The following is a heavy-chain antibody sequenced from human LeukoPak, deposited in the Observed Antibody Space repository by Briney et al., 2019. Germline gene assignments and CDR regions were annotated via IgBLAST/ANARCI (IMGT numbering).Heavy chain of an antibody. CDR2: IIPIFGTA. V-gene: IGHV1-69*05. Sequence: GSSVKVSCKASGGTFSSYAISWVRQAPGQGLEWMGGIIPIFGTANYAQKFQGRVTITTDESTSTAYMELSSLRSEDTAVYYCAREVWGLAAAMRLGNMDVWGKGTTVTVSS. CDR3: AREVWGLAAAMRLGNMDV. J-gene: IGHJ6*03. D-gene: IGHD2-2*01. CDR1: GGTFSSYA.